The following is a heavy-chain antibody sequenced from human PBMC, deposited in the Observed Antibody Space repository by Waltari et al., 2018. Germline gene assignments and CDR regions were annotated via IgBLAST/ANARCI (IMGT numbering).Heavy chain of an antibody. J-gene: IGHJ4*02. CDR2: IYSSGST. V-gene: IGHV4-39*07. CDR1: GGSISSSSYY. Sequence: QLQLQESGPGLVKPSETLSLTCTVSGGSISSSSYYWGWIRQPPGKGLEWIGSIYSSGSTYYNPSLKSRVTISVDTSKNQFSLKLSSVTAADTAVYYCARDEIVVVPAARGLFDYWGQGTLVTVSS. D-gene: IGHD2-2*01. CDR3: ARDEIVVVPAARGLFDY.